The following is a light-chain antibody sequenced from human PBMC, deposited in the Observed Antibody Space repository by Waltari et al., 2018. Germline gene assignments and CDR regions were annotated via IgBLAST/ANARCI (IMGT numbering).Light chain of an antibody. V-gene: IGLV2-23*02. J-gene: IGLJ2*01. Sequence: QPALTQPASVSGSPGQSITISCTGSSSDVGNYKRVSWYQQHPGKAPKLMIYAVSKRPSGVSDRFSGSKSGDTASLTISGLQPEDEADYFCCSYAGSSKGVFGGGTKVTVL. CDR1: SSDVGNYKR. CDR3: CSYAGSSKGV. CDR2: AVS.